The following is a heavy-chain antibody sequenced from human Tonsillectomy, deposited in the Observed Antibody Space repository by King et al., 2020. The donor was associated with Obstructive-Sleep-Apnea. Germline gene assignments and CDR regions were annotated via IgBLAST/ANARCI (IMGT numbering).Heavy chain of an antibody. CDR2: IYYSGNT. J-gene: IGHJ4*02. Sequence: QVQLQESRPGLVKPSETLSLICTVSGGSINSSDHYWGWIRQPPGKGLEWIGSIYYSGNTYYNPSLKSRVTISVDTSRKQFSLKLRSVTAADTAVYYCTRGGVAAAGDLDYWGQGTLVTVSS. V-gene: IGHV4-39*07. CDR1: GGSINSSDHY. D-gene: IGHD6-13*01. CDR3: TRGGVAAAGDLDY.